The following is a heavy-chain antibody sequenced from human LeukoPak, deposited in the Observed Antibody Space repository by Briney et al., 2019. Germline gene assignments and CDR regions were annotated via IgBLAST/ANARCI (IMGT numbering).Heavy chain of an antibody. V-gene: IGHV4-59*10. CDR3: ARVGRSIAARGAFDI. CDR2: IYTSGST. Sequence: SETLSLTCAVYGGSFSGYYWSWIRQPAGKGLEWIGRIYTSGSTNYNPSLKSRVTISVDTSKNQFSLKLSSVTAADTAVYYCARVGRSIAARGAFDIWGQGTMVTVSS. CDR1: GGSFSGYY. J-gene: IGHJ3*02. D-gene: IGHD6-6*01.